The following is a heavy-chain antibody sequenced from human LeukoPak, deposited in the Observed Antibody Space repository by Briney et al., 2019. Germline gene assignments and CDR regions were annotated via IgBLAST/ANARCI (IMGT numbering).Heavy chain of an antibody. V-gene: IGHV6-1*01. Sequence: SQTLSVTCAISGDSVSNNNGAWNWIRQSPSRGLEWLGRTYYRSKWYNDYAVSSKGRITINPDTSKNQFSLQLNSVTPEDTAVYYCARDEGNSGWYTFDYWGQGTLVTVSS. CDR1: GDSVSNNNGA. CDR2: TYYRSKWYN. J-gene: IGHJ4*02. CDR3: ARDEGNSGWYTFDY. D-gene: IGHD6-19*01.